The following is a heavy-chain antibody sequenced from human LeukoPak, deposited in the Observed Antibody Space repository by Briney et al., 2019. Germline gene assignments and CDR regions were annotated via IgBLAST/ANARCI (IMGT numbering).Heavy chain of an antibody. Sequence: PGGSLRLSCAASGFTFSSYAMSWVRQTPGKGLVWVSRINSGGSGTSYADSVEGRFTISRDNSKNTLYLQMNSLRAEDTAVYYCAMPIDSGSYSDFDYWGQGTLVTVSS. J-gene: IGHJ4*02. CDR1: GFTFSSYA. V-gene: IGHV3-23*01. CDR2: INSGGSGT. CDR3: AMPIDSGSYSDFDY. D-gene: IGHD1-26*01.